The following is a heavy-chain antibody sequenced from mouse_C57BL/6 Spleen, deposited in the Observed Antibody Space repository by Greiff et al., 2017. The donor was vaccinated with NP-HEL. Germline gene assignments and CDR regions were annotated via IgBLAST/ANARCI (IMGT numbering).Heavy chain of an antibody. CDR2: INYDGSST. V-gene: IGHV5-16*02. CDR3: ASRTVYGSEGSYWYFDV. CDR1: GFTFSDYY. D-gene: IGHD1-1*01. J-gene: IGHJ1*03. Sequence: EVQLVESEGGLVQPGSSMKLSCTASGFTFSDYYMAWVRQVPEKGLEWVANINYDGSSTYYLDSLKSRFIISRDNAKNILYLQMSSLKSEDTATYYCASRTVYGSEGSYWYFDVWGTGTTVTVSS.